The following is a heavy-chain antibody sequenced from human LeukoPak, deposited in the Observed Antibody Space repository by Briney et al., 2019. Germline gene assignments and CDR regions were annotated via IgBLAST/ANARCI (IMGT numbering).Heavy chain of an antibody. J-gene: IGHJ4*02. CDR2: INPSGSST. Sequence: GASVKVSCKASGYSFTSYDIHWHRQAPGQGLEWMGIINPSGSSTTYAQKFQGRVTMTRDTSTSTVYMELSSLRSQDITVYYCTRLSLGRDYFDYWGQGTLVTVSS. CDR1: GYSFTSYD. CDR3: TRLSLGRDYFDY. V-gene: IGHV1-46*01. D-gene: IGHD5-24*01.